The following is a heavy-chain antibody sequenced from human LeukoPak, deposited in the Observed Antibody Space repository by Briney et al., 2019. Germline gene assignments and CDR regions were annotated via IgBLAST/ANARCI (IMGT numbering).Heavy chain of an antibody. Sequence: PSETLSLTCTVSGGSISSYYWSWIRQPPGKGLEWIGHIYYSGSTNYNPSLKSRVTISVDTSKNQFSLKLSSVTAADTAVYYCARDAGEPVRAFDIWGQGTMVTVSS. D-gene: IGHD1-14*01. J-gene: IGHJ3*02. CDR2: IYYSGST. CDR3: ARDAGEPVRAFDI. V-gene: IGHV4-59*01. CDR1: GGSISSYY.